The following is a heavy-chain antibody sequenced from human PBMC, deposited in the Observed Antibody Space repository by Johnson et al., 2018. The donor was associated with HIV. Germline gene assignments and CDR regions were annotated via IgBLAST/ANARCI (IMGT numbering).Heavy chain of an antibody. CDR1: GFTFSSYG. D-gene: IGHD3-22*01. CDR3: ARDRGYYDSSGGDAFDI. CDR2: ISYDGSNT. Sequence: QVQLVESGGGVVQPGGSLRLSCAASGFTFSSYGMHWVRQAPGKGLEWVAVISYDGSNTYYADSVKGRFTISRDNSENKVYLEMNSLRAEDTAVYYCARDRGYYDSSGGDAFDIWGQGTMVTVSS. V-gene: IGHV3-30*03. J-gene: IGHJ3*02.